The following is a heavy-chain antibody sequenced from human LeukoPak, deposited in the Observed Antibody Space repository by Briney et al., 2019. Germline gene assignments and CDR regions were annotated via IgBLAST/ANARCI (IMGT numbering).Heavy chain of an antibody. D-gene: IGHD1-14*01. J-gene: IGHJ4*02. CDR2: IYYSGST. V-gene: IGHV4-39*07. CDR1: GGSISSSSYY. CDR3: ARVYVGYFDY. Sequence: SETLSLTCTVSGGSISSSSYYWGWIRQPPGKGLEWIGSIYYSGSTYYNPSLKSRVTISVDTSENQFSLKLSSVTAADTAVYYCARVYVGYFDYWGQGTLVTVSS.